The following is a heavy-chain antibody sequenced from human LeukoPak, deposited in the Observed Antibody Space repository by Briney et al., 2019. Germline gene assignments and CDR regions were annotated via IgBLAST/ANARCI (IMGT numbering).Heavy chain of an antibody. CDR1: GYTFAAYF. CDR3: ARVGFTSSWSNFDY. D-gene: IGHD6-13*01. Sequence: ASVKVSFKASGYTFAAYFIHWVPQAPGQGLEWMGRINPNGGDTNYAQKFQGRVTMTGDTSISTAYMELSSLRSDDTAMYYCARVGFTSSWSNFDYWGQGTLVTVSS. J-gene: IGHJ4*02. CDR2: INPNGGDT. V-gene: IGHV1-2*06.